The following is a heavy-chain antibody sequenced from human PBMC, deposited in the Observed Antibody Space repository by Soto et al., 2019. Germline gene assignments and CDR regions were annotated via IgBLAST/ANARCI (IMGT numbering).Heavy chain of an antibody. CDR3: ARDDLSSSGYCYFDY. D-gene: IGHD6-13*01. J-gene: IGHJ4*02. Sequence: PGGSMRLSCAASGFTFSSYGMHCVRQAPGKGLEWVAVIWYDGSNKYYADSVKGRFTISRDNSKNTLYLQMNSLRAEDTAVYYCARDDLSSSGYCYFDYWGQGTLVTVS. V-gene: IGHV3-33*01. CDR1: GFTFSSYG. CDR2: IWYDGSNK.